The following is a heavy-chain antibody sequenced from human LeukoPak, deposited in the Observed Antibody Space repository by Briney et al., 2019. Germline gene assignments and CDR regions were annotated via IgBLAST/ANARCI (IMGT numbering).Heavy chain of an antibody. Sequence: GGSLRLSCAASGFTFSDYGMSWVRQAPGKGLEWVANLNQDGSEKNYVDSVKGRFTISRDNAKNSLYLQMNSLRAEDTAVLYCARDLGGSFEYWGQGTLVTVSS. CDR2: LNQDGSEK. CDR3: ARDLGGSFEY. CDR1: GFTFSDYG. V-gene: IGHV3-7*01. J-gene: IGHJ4*02. D-gene: IGHD1-26*01.